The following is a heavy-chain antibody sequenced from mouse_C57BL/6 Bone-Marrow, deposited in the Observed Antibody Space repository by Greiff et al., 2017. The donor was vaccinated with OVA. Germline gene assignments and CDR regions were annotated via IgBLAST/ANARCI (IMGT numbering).Heavy chain of an antibody. V-gene: IGHV5-17*01. CDR3: ARGTGTGTY. J-gene: IGHJ2*01. CDR1: GFTFSDYG. CDR2: ISSGSSTI. Sequence: EVKVVESGGGLVKPGGSLKLSCAASGFTFSDYGMHWVRQAPEKGLEWVAYISSGSSTIYYADTVKGRFTISRDNAKNTLFLQMTSLRSEDTAMYYCARGTGTGTYWGQGTTLTVSS. D-gene: IGHD4-1*01.